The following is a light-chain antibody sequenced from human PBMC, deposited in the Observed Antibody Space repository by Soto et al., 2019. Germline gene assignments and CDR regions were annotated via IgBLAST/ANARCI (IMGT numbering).Light chain of an antibody. CDR1: SSDVGGYNY. CDR3: SSYTSSSTHAV. J-gene: IGLJ2*01. V-gene: IGLV2-14*01. Sequence: QSVLTQPASVSGSPGQSITISCTGTSSDVGGYNYVSWYQQHPGKAPKLMIYEVSNRPSGVSNRFSGSKSGNMASLTISGLQAEDEADYYCSSYTSSSTHAVFGGGTKLTVL. CDR2: EVS.